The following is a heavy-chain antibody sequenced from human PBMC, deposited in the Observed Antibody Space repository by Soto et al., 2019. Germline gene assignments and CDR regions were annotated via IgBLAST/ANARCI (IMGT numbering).Heavy chain of an antibody. CDR2: ISPFNGNT. D-gene: IGHD3-16*01. V-gene: IGHV1-18*01. Sequence: QVQLVQSGVEVKKPGASVRVSCKSSGYPFTHYGITWIRQARGQGLEWMGWISPFNGNTNYGQTLQGRVTLTTETSTSTAYMELRSLRSDDTAVYYCARDQSFDRTYYYGIDVWGQGTTVTVSS. J-gene: IGHJ6*02. CDR3: ARDQSFDRTYYYGIDV. CDR1: GYPFTHYG.